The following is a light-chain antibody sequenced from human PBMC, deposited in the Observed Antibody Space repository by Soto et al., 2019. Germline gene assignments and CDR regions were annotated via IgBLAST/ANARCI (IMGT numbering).Light chain of an antibody. CDR1: TSNIGSNY. Sequence: QSVLTQPPSASGTPGQRVTISCSGSTSNIGSNYVYWYQQLPGMAPKLLIYSNSERPSGVPDRFSGSKSGTSVSLAISGLRSEDEADYYCAAWDNGLRATLFGGGTKVIVL. CDR2: SNS. J-gene: IGLJ2*01. V-gene: IGLV1-47*02. CDR3: AAWDNGLRATL.